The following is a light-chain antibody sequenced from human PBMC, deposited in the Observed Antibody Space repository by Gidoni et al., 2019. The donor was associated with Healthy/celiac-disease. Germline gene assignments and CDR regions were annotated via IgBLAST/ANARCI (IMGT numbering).Light chain of an antibody. CDR2: GES. CDR3: QQYGSSRGT. Sequence: DIVLTQSPGTLSWSPGERATLSCRASQSVRSSYLAWYQQKPGQATRLLIYGESSRATGIPDRVSGSGSGTDFTLTISRLEPEDFAVYYCQQYGSSRGTFGQGTKVEIK. V-gene: IGKV3-20*01. J-gene: IGKJ1*01. CDR1: QSVRSSY.